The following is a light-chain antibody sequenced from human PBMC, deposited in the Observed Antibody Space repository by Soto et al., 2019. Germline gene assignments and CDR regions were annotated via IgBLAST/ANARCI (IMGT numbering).Light chain of an antibody. J-gene: IGKJ4*01. CDR3: HQYDSSPLT. CDR2: GAS. Sequence: EIVLTQSPGTLSLSPGERATLSYRASQSVSSSYLAWYQQKPGQAPRLLIYGASSRATGIPDRFSGSGSGTDFTLTISRLEPEDFAVYYCHQYDSSPLTFGGGTKVEIK. V-gene: IGKV3-20*01. CDR1: QSVSSSY.